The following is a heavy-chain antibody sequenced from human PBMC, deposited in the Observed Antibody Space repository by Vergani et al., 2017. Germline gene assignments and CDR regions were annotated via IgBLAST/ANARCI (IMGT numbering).Heavy chain of an antibody. CDR2: IYYSGST. J-gene: IGHJ2*01. Sequence: QLQLQESGPGLVKPSETLSLTCTVSGGSISSSSYYWGWIRQPPGKGLEWIGSIYYSGSTYYNPSLKSRVTISVDTSKNQFSLKLSSVTAADTAVYYCARNEDTARGDWYFDLWGRGTLVTVSS. CDR3: ARNEDTARGDWYFDL. D-gene: IGHD5-18*01. CDR1: GGSISSSSYY. V-gene: IGHV4-39*01.